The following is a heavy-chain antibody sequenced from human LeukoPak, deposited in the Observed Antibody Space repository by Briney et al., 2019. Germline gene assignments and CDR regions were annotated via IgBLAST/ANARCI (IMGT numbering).Heavy chain of an antibody. CDR1: GYTFTGYY. CDR3: ARTPDRNDFWSGSVCDY. CDR2: INPNSGGT. V-gene: IGHV1-2*02. J-gene: IGHJ4*02. Sequence: GASVKVSCKASGYTFTGYYMHWVRQAPGQGLEWMGWINPNSGGTNYAQKFQGRVTMTTDTSTSTAYMELRSLRSDDTAVYYCARTPDRNDFWSGSVCDYWGQGTLVTVSS. D-gene: IGHD3-3*01.